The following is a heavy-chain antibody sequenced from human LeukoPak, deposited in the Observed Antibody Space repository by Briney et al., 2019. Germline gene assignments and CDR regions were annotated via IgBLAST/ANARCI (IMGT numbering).Heavy chain of an antibody. CDR2: IRYDGSNE. D-gene: IGHD2-15*01. Sequence: GGSLRLSCAASGFQFSGYGLHWVRQAPDKGLEWVAFIRYDGSNEYYADSVKGRFTISRDNSKNTLYLQMNSLRAEDTAVYYCAIFPGWSVDYWGQGTLVTVSS. CDR1: GFQFSGYG. CDR3: AIFPGWSVDY. J-gene: IGHJ4*02. V-gene: IGHV3-30*02.